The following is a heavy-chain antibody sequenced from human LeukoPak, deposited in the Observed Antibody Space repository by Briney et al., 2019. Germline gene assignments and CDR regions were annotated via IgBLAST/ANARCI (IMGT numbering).Heavy chain of an antibody. CDR3: ARRSRNGLDAFDI. J-gene: IGHJ3*02. CDR1: AYTFTGYY. CDR2: IDPNNGDT. D-gene: IGHD1-14*01. V-gene: IGHV1-2*02. Sequence: ASVKVSCKASAYTFTGYYLHWVRQAPGRGLQWMGWIDPNNGDTEYAQKFQGRVTMTRDRSISTAYMELGRLTSDDTAVYYCARRSRNGLDAFDIWGQGTMVTVSS.